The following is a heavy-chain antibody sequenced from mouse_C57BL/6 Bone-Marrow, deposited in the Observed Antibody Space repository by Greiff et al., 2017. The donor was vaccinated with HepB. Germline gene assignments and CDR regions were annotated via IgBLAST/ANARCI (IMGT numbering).Heavy chain of an antibody. V-gene: IGHV5-6*01. Sequence: EVQLVESGGDLVKPGGSLKLSCAASGFTFSSYGMSWVRQTPDKRLEWVATISSGGSYTYYPDSVKGRFTISRDNAKNTLYLQRIRLKSEDTAMYYCARHCMGYDYDERAWFAYWGQGTLVTVSA. CDR2: ISSGGSYT. CDR3: ARHCMGYDYDERAWFAY. CDR1: GFTFSSYG. D-gene: IGHD2-4*01. J-gene: IGHJ3*01.